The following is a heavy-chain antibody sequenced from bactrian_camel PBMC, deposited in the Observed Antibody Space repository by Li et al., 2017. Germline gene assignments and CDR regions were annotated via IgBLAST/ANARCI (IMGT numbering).Heavy chain of an antibody. CDR2: SSSGALSL. CDR3: AKVRRGSWYAGADFAY. D-gene: IGHD6*01. Sequence: QLVESGGGLVQPGGSLRLSCAASGFTFSSYWMHWVRQGPGKGLEWVSSSSSGALSLVYADSVKGRFTISRDNAKNTVYLQLNSLKSEDTALYYCAKVRRGSWYAGADFAYWGQGTQVTVS. CDR1: GFTFSSYW. J-gene: IGHJ6*01. V-gene: IGHV3S1*01.